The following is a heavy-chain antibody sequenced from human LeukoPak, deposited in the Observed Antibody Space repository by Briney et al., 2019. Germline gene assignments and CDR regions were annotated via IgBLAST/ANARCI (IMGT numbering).Heavy chain of an antibody. CDR2: IYYSGST. Sequence: SQTLSLTCTVSGGSISSGGYYWSWIRQHPGKGLEWIGYIYYSGSTYYNPSLKSRVTISVDTSKNQFSLKLSSVTAADTAVYYCARDCSGGSCYGRDAFDIWGQGTMVTVSS. V-gene: IGHV4-31*03. D-gene: IGHD2-15*01. CDR3: ARDCSGGSCYGRDAFDI. J-gene: IGHJ3*02. CDR1: GGSISSGGYY.